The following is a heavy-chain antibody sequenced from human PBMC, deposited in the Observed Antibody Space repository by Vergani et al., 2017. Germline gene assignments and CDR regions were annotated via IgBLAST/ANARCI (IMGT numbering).Heavy chain of an antibody. CDR3: ARGCTSRGYPDNYGMDV. D-gene: IGHD6-25*01. V-gene: IGHV3-21*06. J-gene: IGHJ6*02. Sequence: EVQVVESGGGLVQPGQSLRLSCTASGFTTGDYVMSWFRQAPGKGLEWVAFIGSSGPYINYADSVKGRFIISRDNTNNSLFLQLRSLRAEDAAVYYGARGCTSRGYPDNYGMDVWGQGATVTVSS. CDR1: GFTTGDYV. CDR2: IGSSGPYI.